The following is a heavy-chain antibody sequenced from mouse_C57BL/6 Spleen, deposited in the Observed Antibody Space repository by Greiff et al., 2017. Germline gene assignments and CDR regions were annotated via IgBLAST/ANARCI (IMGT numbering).Heavy chain of an antibody. V-gene: IGHV1-58*01. J-gene: IGHJ3*01. Sequence: EVKLMESGAELVRPGSSVKMSCKTSGYTFTSYGINWVKQRPGQGLEWIGYIYIGNGYTEYNEKFKGKATLTSDTSSSTAYMQLSSLPSEDSAIYVCARDYYGSIVAWFAYWGQGTLFTISA. D-gene: IGHD1-1*01. CDR3: ARDYYGSIVAWFAY. CDR1: GYTFTSYG. CDR2: IYIGNGYT.